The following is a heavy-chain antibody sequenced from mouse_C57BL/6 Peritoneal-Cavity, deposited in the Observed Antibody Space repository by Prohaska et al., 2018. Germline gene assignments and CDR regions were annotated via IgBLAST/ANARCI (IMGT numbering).Heavy chain of an antibody. CDR3: ARSDITTVVAEY. V-gene: IGHV1-4*01. Sequence: MSCKASGYTFTSYTMHWVKQRPGQGLEWIGYIKPSSGYTKYNQKLKDKATLTADKSFSTAYMQLSSLTSVVSAGYYCARSDITTVVAEYWGPDTTLTVSS. D-gene: IGHD1-1*01. CDR2: IKPSSGYT. J-gene: IGHJ2*01. CDR1: GYTFTSYT.